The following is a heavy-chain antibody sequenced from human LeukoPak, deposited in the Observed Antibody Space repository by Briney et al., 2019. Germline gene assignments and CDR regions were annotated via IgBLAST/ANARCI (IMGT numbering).Heavy chain of an antibody. D-gene: IGHD6-13*01. J-gene: IGHJ6*02. V-gene: IGHV3-23*01. Sequence: GGSRRLSCAASGFTFSSYAMSWVRQAPGKGLEWVSAISGSGGSTHYADSVKGRFTISRDNSKNTLYLQMNSLRAEDTAVYYCAKAPRAAAGTYNGMDVWGQGTTVTVSS. CDR3: AKAPRAAAGTYNGMDV. CDR2: ISGSGGST. CDR1: GFTFSSYA.